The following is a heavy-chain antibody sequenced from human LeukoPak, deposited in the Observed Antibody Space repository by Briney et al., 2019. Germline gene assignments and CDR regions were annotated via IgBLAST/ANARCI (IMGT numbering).Heavy chain of an antibody. J-gene: IGHJ6*03. Sequence: ASVKVSCKASGYTFTSYDINWVRQATGQGLEWMGWMNPNSGNTGYAQKFQGRVTITRNTSISTAYMELSSLRSEDTAVYYCARGCPREDVDYYYMDVWGKGTTVTVSS. CDR3: ARGCPREDVDYYYMDV. V-gene: IGHV1-8*03. CDR1: GYTFTSYD. CDR2: MNPNSGNT.